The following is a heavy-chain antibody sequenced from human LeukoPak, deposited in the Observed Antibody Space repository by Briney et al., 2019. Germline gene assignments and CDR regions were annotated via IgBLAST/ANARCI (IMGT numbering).Heavy chain of an antibody. D-gene: IGHD3-3*01. CDR3: ARGRYDFWSGFNWFDP. J-gene: IGHJ5*02. CDR2: INHSGST. CDR1: GGSFSGYY. V-gene: IGHV4-34*01. Sequence: SETLSLTCAVYGGSFSGYYWSWIRQPPGKGLEWIGEINHSGSTNYNPSLKSRVTISVDTSKNQFSLKLSSVTAADTAAYYCARGRYDFWSGFNWFDPWGQGTLVTVSS.